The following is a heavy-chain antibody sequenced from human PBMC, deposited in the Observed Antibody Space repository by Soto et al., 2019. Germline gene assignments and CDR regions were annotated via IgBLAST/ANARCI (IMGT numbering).Heavy chain of an antibody. CDR3: ARPIPRWSYHYGMDV. J-gene: IGHJ6*02. CDR2: ISFDGRKE. V-gene: IGHV3-30*03. Sequence: QLVESGGRGVQPGRSLRLSCEASEFTFSSYAMHWVRQAPGRGLEWVALISFDGRKEYYADSVKGRFIVSRDNSRSMVYLQMHSLRPDDTAIYYCARPIPRWSYHYGMDVWGQGTTVTVSS. D-gene: IGHD2-15*01. CDR1: EFTFSSYA.